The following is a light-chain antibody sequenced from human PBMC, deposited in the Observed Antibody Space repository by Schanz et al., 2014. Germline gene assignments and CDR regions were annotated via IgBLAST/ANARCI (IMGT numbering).Light chain of an antibody. CDR1: SSNIGAGYD. V-gene: IGLV1-40*01. CDR2: GNS. CDR3: QSYDSSLSGPVV. J-gene: IGLJ2*01. Sequence: QSVLTQPPSVSGAPGQRVTISCTGSSSNIGAGYDVHWYQQLPGTAPKLLIYGNSNRPSGVPDRFSGSKSGTSASLAITGLQAEDEADYYCQSYDSSLSGPVVFGGGTKVPVL.